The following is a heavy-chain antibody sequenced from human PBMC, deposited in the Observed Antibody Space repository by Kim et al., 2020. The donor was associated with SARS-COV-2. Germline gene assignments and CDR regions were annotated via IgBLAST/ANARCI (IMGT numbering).Heavy chain of an antibody. CDR2: INHSGST. CDR1: GGSFSGYY. D-gene: IGHD2-2*01. Sequence: SETLSLTCAVYGGSFSGYYWSWIRQPPGKGLEWIGEINHSGSTNYNPSLKSRVTISVDTSKNQFSLKLSSVTAADTAVYYCARGIVVVPAAHFDYWGQGTLVTVSS. CDR3: ARGIVVVPAAHFDY. J-gene: IGHJ4*02. V-gene: IGHV4-34*01.